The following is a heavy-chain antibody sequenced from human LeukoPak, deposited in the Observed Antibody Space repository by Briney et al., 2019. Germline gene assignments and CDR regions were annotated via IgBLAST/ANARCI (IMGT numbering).Heavy chain of an antibody. D-gene: IGHD3-16*01. J-gene: IGHJ4*02. CDR2: ISAYNGNT. CDR3: ARRDYVWGSPLDY. Sequence: ASVKVSCKASGYTFTSYGISWVRQAPGQGLEWMGWISAYNGNTNYAQKLQGRVTMTTDTSTSTAHMALRSLRSDDTAVYYCARRDYVWGSPLDYWGQGTLVTVSS. CDR1: GYTFTSYG. V-gene: IGHV1-18*01.